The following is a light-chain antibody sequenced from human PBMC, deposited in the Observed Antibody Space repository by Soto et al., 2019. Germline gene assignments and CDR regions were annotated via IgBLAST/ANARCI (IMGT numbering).Light chain of an antibody. CDR1: QSVRSTY. CDR3: QYYSSSLSIT. J-gene: IGKJ5*01. V-gene: IGKV3-20*01. CDR2: GAS. Sequence: EIVLTQSPGILSLSPGERATLSCRASQSVRSTYLAWYQQKPGQAPRLLIHGASSRATGIPDRFSGSGSGTDFTLTISRLEPEDFAVYYCQYYSSSLSITFGQGTRRRL.